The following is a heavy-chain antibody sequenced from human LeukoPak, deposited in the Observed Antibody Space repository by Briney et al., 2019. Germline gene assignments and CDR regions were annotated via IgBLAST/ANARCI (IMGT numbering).Heavy chain of an antibody. V-gene: IGHV4-39*01. CDR1: GDSISSSTYY. CDR3: ARHYMDGSGSDFSPLGY. Sequence: SETLSLTCTVSGDSISSSTYYWGWIRQPPGKGLEWIGSIPYSGNTYYNPSLKTRVTISVDTSKNQLSLKLSSVTAADTAVYYCARHYMDGSGSDFSPLGYWGQGILVTVSS. CDR2: IPYSGNT. J-gene: IGHJ4*02. D-gene: IGHD3-10*01.